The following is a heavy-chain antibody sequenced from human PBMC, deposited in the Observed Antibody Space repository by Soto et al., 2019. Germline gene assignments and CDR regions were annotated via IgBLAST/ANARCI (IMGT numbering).Heavy chain of an antibody. CDR1: GFXFSSYG. J-gene: IGHJ6*02. CDR2: ISYDGSNK. CDR3: AKDIWFGDHLDV. V-gene: IGHV3-30*18. Sequence: PGGSLRLSCAASGFXFSSYGMHWVRQAPGKGLEWVAVISYDGSNKYYADSVKGRFTISRDNSKNTLYLQMNSLRAEDTAVYYCAKDIWFGDHLDVWGQGTTVTVSS. D-gene: IGHD3-10*01.